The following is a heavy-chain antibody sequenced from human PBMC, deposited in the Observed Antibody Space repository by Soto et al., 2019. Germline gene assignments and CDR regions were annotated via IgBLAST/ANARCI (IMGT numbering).Heavy chain of an antibody. J-gene: IGHJ6*02. V-gene: IGHV3-33*01. CDR2: IWYDGSNK. CDR1: GFTFSSYG. D-gene: IGHD1-26*01. Sequence: QVQLVESGGGVVQPGRSLRLSCAASGFTFSSYGMHWVRQAPGKGLEWVAVIWYDGSNKYYADSVKGRFTISRDNSKNTLYLQMNSLRAEDTAVYYCARDPGEGRGGTLGMDVWGQGTTVTVSS. CDR3: ARDPGEGRGGTLGMDV.